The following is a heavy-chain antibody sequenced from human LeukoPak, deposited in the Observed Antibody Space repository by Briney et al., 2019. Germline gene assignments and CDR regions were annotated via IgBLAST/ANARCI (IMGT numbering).Heavy chain of an antibody. CDR2: MNPKTGDN. J-gene: IGHJ4*02. CDR3: TRGSLSGSSRDY. Sequence: ASVRVSCKASGYTFTGYDIYWVRQATGQGVEWMGWMNPKTGDNGYEQKLQGRVNMTRNTSINTAYMELSGLRSDDTAVYYCTRGSLSGSSRDYWGQGTLLTVSS. D-gene: IGHD1-26*01. CDR1: GYTFTGYD. V-gene: IGHV1-8*01.